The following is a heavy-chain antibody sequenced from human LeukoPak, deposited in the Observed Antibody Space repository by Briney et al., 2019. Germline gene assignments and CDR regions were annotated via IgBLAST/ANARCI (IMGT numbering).Heavy chain of an antibody. CDR2: IWYDGRNK. Sequence: GGSLRLSCAASGFTFSSYGMHWVRQAPGKGLEWVAVIWYDGRNKYYADSVKGRFTISRDNSKNTLYLQMNSLRAEDTAVYYCAKDGAASGKYQLLSSFDYWGQGTLVTVSS. D-gene: IGHD2-2*01. J-gene: IGHJ4*02. CDR3: AKDGAASGKYQLLSSFDY. V-gene: IGHV3-33*06. CDR1: GFTFSSYG.